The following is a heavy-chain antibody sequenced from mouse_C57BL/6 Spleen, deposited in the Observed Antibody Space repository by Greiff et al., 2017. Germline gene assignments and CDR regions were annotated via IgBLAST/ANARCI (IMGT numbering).Heavy chain of an antibody. D-gene: IGHD1-1*01. CDR1: GYTFTSYW. V-gene: IGHV1-52*01. J-gene: IGHJ1*03. CDR2: IDPSDSET. Sequence: QVQLQQPGAELVRPGSSVKLSCKASGYTFTSYWMHWVKQRPIQGLEWIGNIDPSDSETHYNQKFKDKATLTVDKSSSTAYIQLSSLTSEDSAVYYCARHGSSHWYFDVWGTGTTVTVSS. CDR3: ARHGSSHWYFDV.